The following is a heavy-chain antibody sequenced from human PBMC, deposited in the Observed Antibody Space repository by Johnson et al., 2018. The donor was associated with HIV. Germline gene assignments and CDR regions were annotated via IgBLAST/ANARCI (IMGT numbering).Heavy chain of an antibody. D-gene: IGHD3-16*01. CDR2: IYSGGST. J-gene: IGHJ3*02. V-gene: IGHV3-53*01. Sequence: VQLVESGGGLIQPGGSLRLSCAASGFTVSSNYMSWVRQAPGKGLEWVSVIYSGGSTYYADSVKGRFTISRDNSKNTLYLQMNSLSAEDTAVYYCAREGGSSGPHAFDIWGQGTMVTVSS. CDR1: GFTVSSNY. CDR3: AREGGSSGPHAFDI.